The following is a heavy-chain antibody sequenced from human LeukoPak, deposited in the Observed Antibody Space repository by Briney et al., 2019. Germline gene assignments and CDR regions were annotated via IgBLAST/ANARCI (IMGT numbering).Heavy chain of an antibody. Sequence: SETLSLTCTVSGGSFSSTTYYWGWIRQPPGKGLEWIGSVYYSGSTYYNQSLKSRITISVDTSKNQFSLKLTSVTAADTAVYYCARQYYDSSGYYPWYFDYWGQGTLVTVSS. CDR2: VYYSGST. D-gene: IGHD3-22*01. V-gene: IGHV4-39*01. J-gene: IGHJ4*02. CDR1: GGSFSSTTYY. CDR3: ARQYYDSSGYYPWYFDY.